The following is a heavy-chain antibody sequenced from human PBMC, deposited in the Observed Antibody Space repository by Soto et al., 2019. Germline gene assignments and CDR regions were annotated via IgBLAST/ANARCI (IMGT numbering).Heavy chain of an antibody. CDR2: ISAYKGNR. J-gene: IGHJ4*02. CDR3: ARETPRRWFGGLLQQQPDY. Sequence: QVQLVQSGAEVKKPGASVKVSCKASGYTFTSYGITWVRQAPGQGLEWMGWISAYKGNRNYAQKLQDRVTMTTDTSTNTAYMELRSLRSDDTAVYYCARETPRRWFGGLLQQQPDYWGQGTLVTVSS. V-gene: IGHV1-18*04. D-gene: IGHD3-10*01. CDR1: GYTFTSYG.